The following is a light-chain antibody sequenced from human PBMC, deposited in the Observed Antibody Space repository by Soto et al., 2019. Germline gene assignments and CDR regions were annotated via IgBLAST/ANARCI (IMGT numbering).Light chain of an antibody. CDR2: KAS. CDR3: LQYNVYPLT. CDR1: QNINRW. J-gene: IGKJ4*01. V-gene: IGKV1-5*03. Sequence: DIQMTQTPSTLSASVGDRVTITCRASQNINRWLAWYEQKPGKAPNLLIHKASTLEPGVPSRFSGSASGTEFTLIISSMKHDDFAGYCCLQYNVYPLTFGGGTKVDIK.